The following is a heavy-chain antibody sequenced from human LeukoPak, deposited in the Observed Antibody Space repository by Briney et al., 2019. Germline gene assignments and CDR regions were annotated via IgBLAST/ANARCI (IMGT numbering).Heavy chain of an antibody. J-gene: IGHJ4*02. CDR2: INPNSGGT. CDR3: ATQRGSYLWGTDFDY. CDR1: GYTFTDYW. D-gene: IGHD3-16*01. V-gene: IGHV1-2*02. Sequence: ASVKVSCKASGYTFTDYWMHWVRQAPGQGLEWMGWINPNSGGTKYAQKFQGRVTMTRDTSISTAYMELSRLRSDDTAVYYCATQRGSYLWGTDFDYWGQGTLVTVSS.